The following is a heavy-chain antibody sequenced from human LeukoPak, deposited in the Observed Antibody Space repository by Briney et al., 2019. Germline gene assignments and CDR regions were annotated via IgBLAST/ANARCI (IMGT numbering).Heavy chain of an antibody. CDR1: GDSISSGGYY. V-gene: IGHV4-31*03. CDR3: ARHALTGYGSFDY. D-gene: IGHD3-9*01. Sequence: SETLSLTCTVSGDSISSGGYYWSWIRQHSGKGLEWIGYIYYRGSTNNNPSLKSRTTLSVDTSKNQFSLKLTSVTAADTAVYYCARHALTGYGSFDYWGQGTLVTVSS. J-gene: IGHJ4*02. CDR2: IYYRGST.